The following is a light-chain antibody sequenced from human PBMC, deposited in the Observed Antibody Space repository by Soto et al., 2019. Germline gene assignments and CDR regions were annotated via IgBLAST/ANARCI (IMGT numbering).Light chain of an antibody. Sequence: DIQMTQSPSSLSASVGDRVTITCRASQNIANYLNWYQQKPGKAPNRLIYAASSLQSEVPSRFSGSGSGTDFALTISSLQPEDFATYYCQHSYTTPITFGQGTRLEIK. V-gene: IGKV1-39*01. CDR1: QNIANY. CDR2: AAS. J-gene: IGKJ5*01. CDR3: QHSYTTPIT.